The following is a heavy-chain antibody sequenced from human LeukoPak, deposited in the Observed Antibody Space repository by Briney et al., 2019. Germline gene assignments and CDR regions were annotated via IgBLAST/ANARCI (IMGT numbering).Heavy chain of an antibody. CDR1: GGSISSSSYY. J-gene: IGHJ4*02. Sequence: SETLSLTCTVSGGSISSSSYYWGWIRQPPGKGLEWIGSIYYSGSTYYNPSLKSRVTISVDTSKNQFSLKLSSVTAADTAVYYCARAYGSGSYYNPLEFDYWGQGTLVTVSS. D-gene: IGHD3-10*01. CDR2: IYYSGST. V-gene: IGHV4-39*07. CDR3: ARAYGSGSYYNPLEFDY.